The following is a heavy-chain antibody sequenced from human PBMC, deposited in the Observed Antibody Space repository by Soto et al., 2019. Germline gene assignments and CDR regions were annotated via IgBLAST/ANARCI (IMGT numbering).Heavy chain of an antibody. Sequence: QVQLVQSGAEVKKPGSSVKVSCKASGGTFSSYSISWVRQAPGQGLEWMGGIIPIFGTANYAQKFQGRVTITADESTSTADLVLSSLRSEDTAVYYCASYEMATSRAGAFDYWGEGTLVTVSS. CDR1: GGTFSSYS. V-gene: IGHV1-69*01. J-gene: IGHJ4*02. CDR3: ASYEMATSRAGAFDY. CDR2: IIPIFGTA. D-gene: IGHD5-12*01.